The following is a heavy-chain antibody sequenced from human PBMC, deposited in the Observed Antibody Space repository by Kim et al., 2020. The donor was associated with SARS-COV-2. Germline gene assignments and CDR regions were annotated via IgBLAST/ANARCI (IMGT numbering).Heavy chain of an antibody. V-gene: IGHV3-11*06. D-gene: IGHD3-22*01. Sequence: KGRFTISRDNAKNSLYLQMNSLRAEDTAVYYCARDRDYYDSSGYSYYFDYWGQGTLVTVSS. J-gene: IGHJ4*02. CDR3: ARDRDYYDSSGYSYYFDY.